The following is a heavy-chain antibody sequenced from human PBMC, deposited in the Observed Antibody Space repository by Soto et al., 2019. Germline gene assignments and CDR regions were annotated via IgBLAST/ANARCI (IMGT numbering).Heavy chain of an antibody. D-gene: IGHD6-19*01. CDR3: AKAWYTSGWYFDY. V-gene: IGHV3-21*01. J-gene: IGHJ4*02. Sequence: DSVKGRFTISRDNAKNSLYLQMNSLGAEDTALYYCAKAWYTSGWYFDYWGQGTLVTVSS.